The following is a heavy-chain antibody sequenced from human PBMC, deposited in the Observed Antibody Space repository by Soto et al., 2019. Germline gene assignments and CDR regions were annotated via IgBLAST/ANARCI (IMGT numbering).Heavy chain of an antibody. CDR1: GFTFSSYG. CDR2: ISYDGSNK. Sequence: QVQLVESGGGVVQPGRSLRLSCAASGFTFSSYGMHWIRQAPGKGLEWVAVISYDGSNKYYADSVKGRFTISRDNSKNTRYLQMNSLRAEDTAVYYCAKVAAAGLGWFDPWGQGTLVTVSS. D-gene: IGHD6-13*01. CDR3: AKVAAAGLGWFDP. V-gene: IGHV3-30*18. J-gene: IGHJ5*02.